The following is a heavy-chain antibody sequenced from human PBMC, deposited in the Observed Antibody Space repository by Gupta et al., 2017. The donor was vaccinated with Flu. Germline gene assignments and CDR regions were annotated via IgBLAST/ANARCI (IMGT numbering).Heavy chain of an antibody. CDR2: VFSTDEK. V-gene: IGHV2-26*01. Sequence: QVTLKESGPVLVKPTETLTLTCTVSGFSLNTAEVGVSWIRQPPGTALEWLAHVFSTDEKSYSASLRNRLTISRDTSKSQVFLTMTNMDPLDTATYFCARISYYDIHLDYWGQGTLVTVSS. CDR3: ARISYYDIHLDY. CDR1: GFSLNTAEVG. D-gene: IGHD3-9*01. J-gene: IGHJ4*02.